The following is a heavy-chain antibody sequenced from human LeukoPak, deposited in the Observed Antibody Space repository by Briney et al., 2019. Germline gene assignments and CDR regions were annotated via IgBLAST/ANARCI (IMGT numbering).Heavy chain of an antibody. Sequence: GGSLRLSCAASGFTFSSYAMSWVRQAPGRGLEWVSAISGSGGSTYYADSVKGRFTISRDNSKNTLYLQMNSLRAEDTAVYYCAKSPVAGTSGDFDYWGQGTLVTVSS. D-gene: IGHD6-19*01. V-gene: IGHV3-23*01. CDR2: ISGSGGST. CDR3: AKSPVAGTSGDFDY. CDR1: GFTFSSYA. J-gene: IGHJ4*02.